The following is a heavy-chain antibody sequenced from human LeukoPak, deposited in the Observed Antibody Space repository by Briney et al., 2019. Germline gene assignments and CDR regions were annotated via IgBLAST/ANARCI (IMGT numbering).Heavy chain of an antibody. CDR3: ATEPSRSYSFDHLDF. CDR1: GGTFNNYA. CDR2: VVPMFGIR. D-gene: IGHD5-12*01. J-gene: IGHJ4*02. Sequence: SVKVSCKTSGGTFNNYAISWARQAPGQGLEWMGRVVPMFGIRNYPQTFRGRVNITADKATNTVYMELRSLRAEDTAIYYCATEPSRSYSFDHLDFWGLGTPVTVSS. V-gene: IGHV1-69*04.